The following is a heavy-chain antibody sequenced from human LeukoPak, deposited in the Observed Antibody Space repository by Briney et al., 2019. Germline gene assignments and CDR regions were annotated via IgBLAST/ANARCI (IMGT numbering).Heavy chain of an antibody. CDR3: ARDGVYGMDV. V-gene: IGHV3-30*04. Sequence: GGSLRLSCAASGFTFSSYAMHWVRQAPGKGLEWVAVISYDGSNKYYADSVKGRFTISRDNSMNTLYLQMNSLRAEDTAVYYCARDGVYGMDVWGKGTTVTVSS. J-gene: IGHJ6*04. CDR1: GFTFSSYA. CDR2: ISYDGSNK. D-gene: IGHD3-16*01.